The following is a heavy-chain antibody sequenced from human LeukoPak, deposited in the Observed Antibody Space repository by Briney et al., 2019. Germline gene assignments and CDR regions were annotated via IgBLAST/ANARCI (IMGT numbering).Heavy chain of an antibody. D-gene: IGHD3-3*01. CDR3: ARGGYDFVYCYYGMDV. Sequence: ASVKVSCKASGYTFTGYYVHWVRQAPGQGLEWMGRINPNSGGTNYAQKFQGRVTMTRDTSISTAYMELSRLRSDDTAVYYCARGGYDFVYCYYGMDVWGQGTTVTVSS. CDR1: GYTFTGYY. CDR2: INPNSGGT. V-gene: IGHV1-2*06. J-gene: IGHJ6*02.